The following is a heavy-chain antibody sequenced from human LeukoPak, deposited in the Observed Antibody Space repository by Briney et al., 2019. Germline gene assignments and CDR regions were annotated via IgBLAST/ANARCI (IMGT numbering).Heavy chain of an antibody. V-gene: IGHV3-53*01. CDR2: IHSSGST. CDR1: GFTVSYNF. J-gene: IGHJ6*03. Sequence: PGGSLRLSCVASGFTVSYNFMSWVRQAPGKGLAWVSVIHSSGSTYYADSVKGRFTISRDNSKNTLYLQMNSLRAEDTAVYYCAKDGTTVTTFYYYYYYMDVWGKGTTVTVSS. D-gene: IGHD4-17*01. CDR3: AKDGTTVTTFYYYYYYMDV.